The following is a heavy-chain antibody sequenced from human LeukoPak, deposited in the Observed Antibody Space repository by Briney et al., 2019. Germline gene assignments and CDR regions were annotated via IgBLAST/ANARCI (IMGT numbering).Heavy chain of an antibody. CDR1: GYRLTDSY. J-gene: IGHJ3*02. CDR3: ARPYYDILTGYSMDAFDI. CDR2: INPNSGGT. Sequence: ASVKVSCKASGYRLTDSYMHWVRQAPGQGLEWMGWINPNSGGTNYAQKFQGWVTMTRDTSISTAYMELSRLRSDDTAVYYCARPYYDILTGYSMDAFDIWGQGTMVTVSS. V-gene: IGHV1-2*04. D-gene: IGHD3-9*01.